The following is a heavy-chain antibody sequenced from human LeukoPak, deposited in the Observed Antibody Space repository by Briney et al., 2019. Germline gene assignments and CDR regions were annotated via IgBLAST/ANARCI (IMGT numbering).Heavy chain of an antibody. V-gene: IGHV3-21*01. CDR3: AKGGYSYGSAVDY. J-gene: IGHJ4*02. Sequence: GGSLRLSCAASGFTFSSYSMNWVRQAPGKGLEWVLSIGSSSSYIYYADSVKGRFTISRDNAKNSLYLQMNSLRAEDTAVYYCAKGGYSYGSAVDYWGQGTLVTVSS. CDR1: GFTFSSYS. CDR2: IGSSSSYI. D-gene: IGHD5-18*01.